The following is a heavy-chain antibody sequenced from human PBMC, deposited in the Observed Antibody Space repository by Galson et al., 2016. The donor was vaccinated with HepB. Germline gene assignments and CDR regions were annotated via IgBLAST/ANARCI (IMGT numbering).Heavy chain of an antibody. D-gene: IGHD6-13*01. V-gene: IGHV3-49*03. Sequence: SLRLSCAASGFTFSDHARSWFRQAPGKGLEWVGFISSNAYGGTTEFAASVKDRFTISRDDSKSIAYLQMNSLKIEDTAVYYCTDGGGIAAAARGLNHWGQGTLVTVSA. CDR1: GFTFSDHA. CDR3: TDGGGIAAAARGLNH. CDR2: ISSNAYGGTT. J-gene: IGHJ5*02.